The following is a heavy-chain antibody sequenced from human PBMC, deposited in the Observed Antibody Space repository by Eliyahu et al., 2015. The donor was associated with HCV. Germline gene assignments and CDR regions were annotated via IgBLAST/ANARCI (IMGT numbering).Heavy chain of an antibody. Sequence: QVTLKESGPALVKPTQTLTLTCTFSGFSLSTSGMRVSWIXQPPGKALEWLARIYWDVDKFYSXXLKTRLTIXKDTSKNQVVLTMTNMDPVDTATYYCARMGWELHDAFDIWGQGTMVTVSS. J-gene: IGHJ3*02. V-gene: IGHV2-70*04. CDR2: IYWDVDK. CDR3: ARMGWELHDAFDI. D-gene: IGHD1-26*01. CDR1: GFSLSTSGMR.